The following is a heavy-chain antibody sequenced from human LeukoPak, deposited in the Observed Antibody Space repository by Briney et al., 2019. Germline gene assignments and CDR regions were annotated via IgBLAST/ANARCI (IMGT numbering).Heavy chain of an antibody. Sequence: PGRSLRLSCAASGFTFDDYAMHWVRQAPGKDLEWVSGISWNSGSIGYADSVKGRFTISRDNAKNSLYLQMNSLRAEDTAVYYCARSYSGSLYDAFDIWGQGTMVAVSS. CDR1: GFTFDDYA. CDR2: ISWNSGSI. CDR3: ARSYSGSLYDAFDI. D-gene: IGHD1-26*01. V-gene: IGHV3-9*01. J-gene: IGHJ3*02.